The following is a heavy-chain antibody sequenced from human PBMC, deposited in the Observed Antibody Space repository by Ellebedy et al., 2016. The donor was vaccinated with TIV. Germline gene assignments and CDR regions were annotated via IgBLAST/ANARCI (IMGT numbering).Heavy chain of an antibody. J-gene: IGHJ4*02. CDR2: IYHSGST. CDR1: GYSISSGYY. D-gene: IGHD3-3*01. V-gene: IGHV4-38-2*02. CDR3: ARASGITIFGVDYYFDY. Sequence: SETLSLTXTVSGYSISSGYYWGWIRQPPGKGLEWIGSIYHSGSTYYNPSLKSRVTISVDTSKNQFSLKLSSVTAADTAVYYCARASGITIFGVDYYFDYWGQGTLVTVSS.